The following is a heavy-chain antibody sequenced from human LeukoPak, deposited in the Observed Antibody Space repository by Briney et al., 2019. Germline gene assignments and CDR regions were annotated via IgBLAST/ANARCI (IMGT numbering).Heavy chain of an antibody. CDR2: INPSGGST. D-gene: IGHD3-10*01. CDR3: ARAGFSN. J-gene: IGHJ4*02. CDR1: GYTFTIYY. Sequence: ASVTVSFKASGYTFTIYYMHWVRQPPGQGLEWVGIINPSGGSTSYAQKFQGRVTITRDTSTSTVYMELSSLRSEDTAVYYCARAGFSNWGQGTLVTVSS. V-gene: IGHV1-46*01.